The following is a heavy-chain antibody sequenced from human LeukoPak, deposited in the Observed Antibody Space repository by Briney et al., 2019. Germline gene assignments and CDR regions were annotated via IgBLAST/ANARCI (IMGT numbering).Heavy chain of an antibody. J-gene: IGHJ3*02. D-gene: IGHD2-2*01. CDR2: ISYYGSNK. CDR3: AKDGPGYCSSTRPCHAFDI. Sequence: QPGGSLRLSCAASGFTFSSYGMHWVRQAPGKGLEWVAVISYYGSNKYYADSVKGRFTISRDNPKNTLYLQMNSLRADDTAVYYCAKDGPGYCSSTRPCHAFDIWGQGTMVTVSS. V-gene: IGHV3-30*18. CDR1: GFTFSSYG.